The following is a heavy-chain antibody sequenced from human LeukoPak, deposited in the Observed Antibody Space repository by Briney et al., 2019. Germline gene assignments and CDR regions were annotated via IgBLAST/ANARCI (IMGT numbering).Heavy chain of an antibody. CDR3: ARDIVRQWLVGNWFDP. V-gene: IGHV1-18*01. Sequence: ASVKVSCKASGYTFTSYGISWVRQAPGQGLEWMGWISAYSGNTNYAQKLQVRVTMTTDTSTSTAYMELRSLRSDDTAVYYCARDIVRQWLVGNWFDPWGQGTLVTVSS. CDR1: GYTFTSYG. J-gene: IGHJ5*02. CDR2: ISAYSGNT. D-gene: IGHD6-19*01.